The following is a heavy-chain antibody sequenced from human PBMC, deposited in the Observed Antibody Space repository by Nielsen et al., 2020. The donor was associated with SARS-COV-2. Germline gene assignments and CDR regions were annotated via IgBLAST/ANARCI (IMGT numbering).Heavy chain of an antibody. D-gene: IGHD3-22*01. J-gene: IGHJ3*02. CDR3: ARAKRITMIVVVIDAFDI. Sequence: WIRQPPGKGLEWVALISYDGSNKYYTDSVKGRFTISRDNSKNTLYLQMNSLRAEDTAVYYCARAKRITMIVVVIDAFDIWGQGTMVTVSS. CDR2: ISYDGSNK. V-gene: IGHV3-30*03.